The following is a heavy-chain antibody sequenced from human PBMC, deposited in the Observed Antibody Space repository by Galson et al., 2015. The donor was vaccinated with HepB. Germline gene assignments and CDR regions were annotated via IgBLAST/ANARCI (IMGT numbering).Heavy chain of an antibody. CDR1: GFTFSSYW. V-gene: IGHV3-7*01. D-gene: IGHD2-21*01. J-gene: IGHJ3*02. CDR2: IKQDGSEK. Sequence: SLRLSCAASGFTFSSYWMSWVRQAPGKGLEWVANIKQDGSEKYYVDSVKGRFTISRDNAKNSLCLQMNSLRAEDTAVYYCARRTCGGDCYGHAFDIWGQGTMVTVSS. CDR3: ARRTCGGDCYGHAFDI.